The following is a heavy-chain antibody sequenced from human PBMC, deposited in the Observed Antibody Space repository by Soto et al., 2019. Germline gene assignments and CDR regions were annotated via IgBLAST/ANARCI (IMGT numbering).Heavy chain of an antibody. V-gene: IGHV4-39*01. Sequence: SETLSLTCTVSGGSISSSSYYWGWIRQPPGKGLEWIGSIYYSGSTYYNPSLKSRVTISVDTSKNQFSLKLSSVTAADTAVYYCAAGRRYYYYMDVWGKGTTVTVS. D-gene: IGHD3-10*01. CDR2: IYYSGST. CDR3: AAGRRYYYYMDV. CDR1: GGSISSSSYY. J-gene: IGHJ6*03.